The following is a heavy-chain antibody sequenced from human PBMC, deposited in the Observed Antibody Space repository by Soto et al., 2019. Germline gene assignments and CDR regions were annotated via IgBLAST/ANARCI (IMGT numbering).Heavy chain of an antibody. CDR2: ISGSGGST. CDR1: GFTFSSYA. D-gene: IGHD3-3*01. Sequence: HPGGSLRLSCAAPGFTFSSYAMRWVRQAPGKGLEWVSGISGSGGSTYYADSVKGRFTISRDNSKNTLYLQMNSLRAEDTAVYYCAKGFLEWLPGFDYWGQGTLVTVSS. J-gene: IGHJ4*02. V-gene: IGHV3-23*01. CDR3: AKGFLEWLPGFDY.